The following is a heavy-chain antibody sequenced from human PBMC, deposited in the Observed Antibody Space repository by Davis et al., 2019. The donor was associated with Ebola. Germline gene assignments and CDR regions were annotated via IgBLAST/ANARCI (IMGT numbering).Heavy chain of an antibody. CDR2: INHSGST. D-gene: IGHD3-22*01. J-gene: IGHJ3*02. Sequence: MPGGSLRLSCAVYGGSFSGSYWRWIRQPPGKGLEWIGEINHSGSTNYNPSLKSRVTISVDTSKNQFSLKLSSVTAADTAVYYCARVSMRYYDSSGNQGAFDIWGQGTMVTVSS. CDR1: GGSFSGSY. V-gene: IGHV4-34*01. CDR3: ARVSMRYYDSSGNQGAFDI.